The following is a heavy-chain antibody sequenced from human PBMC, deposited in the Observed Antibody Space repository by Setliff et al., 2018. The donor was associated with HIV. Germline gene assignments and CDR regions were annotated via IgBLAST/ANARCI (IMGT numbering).Heavy chain of an antibody. D-gene: IGHD3-22*01. Sequence: SETLSLTCVVYNGSFSGHYWSWIRQPPGKGLEWIGEINHSGSPNYNSSLKSRVTMSLDTSKNQFSLKLSSVTAADTAVYYCGSLLSRGYYYDRSGYSYRDYWGQGTLVTVS. CDR2: INHSGSP. J-gene: IGHJ4*02. V-gene: IGHV4-34*01. CDR3: GSLLSRGYYYDRSGYSYRDY. CDR1: NGSFSGHY.